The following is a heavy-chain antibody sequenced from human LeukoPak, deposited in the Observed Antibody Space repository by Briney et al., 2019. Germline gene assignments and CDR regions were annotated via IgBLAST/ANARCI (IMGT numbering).Heavy chain of an antibody. CDR3: ARGGRRYYYDSSGQGYFDY. CDR1: GGSISSYY. CDR2: IYYSGST. V-gene: IGHV4-59*12. J-gene: IGHJ4*02. D-gene: IGHD3-22*01. Sequence: PSETLSLTCTVSGGSISSYYWSWIRQPPGKGLEWIGYIYYSGSTNYNPSLKSRVTISVDTSKNQFSLKLSSVTAADTAVYYCARGGRRYYYDSSGQGYFDYWGQGTLVTVSS.